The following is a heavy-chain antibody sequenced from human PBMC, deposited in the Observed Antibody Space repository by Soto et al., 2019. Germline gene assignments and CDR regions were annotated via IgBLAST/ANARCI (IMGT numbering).Heavy chain of an antibody. CDR3: ARGVATIGP. D-gene: IGHD5-12*01. CDR1: GDSISSYY. V-gene: IGHV4-59*01. J-gene: IGHJ5*02. CDR2: IYYSGST. Sequence: LELLSLTCTVSGDSISSYYWTWIRQPPGKGLEWIGYIYYSGSTNYNPSLKSRVTISVDTSKNQFSLKLTSVTAADTAVYYCARGVATIGPWGQGTLVTVSS.